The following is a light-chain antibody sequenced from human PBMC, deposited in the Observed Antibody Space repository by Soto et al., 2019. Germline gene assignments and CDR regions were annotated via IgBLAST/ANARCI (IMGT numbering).Light chain of an antibody. CDR1: QSVLYSSNNKNY. J-gene: IGKJ2*01. CDR2: WAS. Sequence: DIVMTQSPDSLAVSLGERATINCKSSQSVLYSSNNKNYLAWYQQRPGQPPKLLIYWASTRESGVPDRFSGSESGTDFSLTITSLQAEDVAVYYCQQYESTPPTFGQGTKFEIK. CDR3: QQYESTPPT. V-gene: IGKV4-1*01.